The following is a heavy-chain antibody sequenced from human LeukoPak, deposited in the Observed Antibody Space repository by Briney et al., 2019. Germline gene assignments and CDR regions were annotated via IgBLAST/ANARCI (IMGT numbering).Heavy chain of an antibody. V-gene: IGHV1-24*01. J-gene: IGHJ4*02. CDR2: FDPEDGEA. CDR3: ATWYYYDSSDYYVADY. D-gene: IGHD3-22*01. Sequence: ASVKVSCKVFGYTLTGFSMHWVRQAPGKGLEWMGGFDPEDGEAIYAQELQGRVTMTKDTSTDTAYMELSSLRSEDTAVYYCATWYYYDSSDYYVADYWGQGTLVTVSS. CDR1: GYTLTGFS.